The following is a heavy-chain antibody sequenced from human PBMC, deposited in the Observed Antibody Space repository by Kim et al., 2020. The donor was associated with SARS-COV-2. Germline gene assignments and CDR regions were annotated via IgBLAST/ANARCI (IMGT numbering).Heavy chain of an antibody. Sequence: SETLSLTCTVSGDSISSGNYYWSWIRQPAGKGLEWIGHIYTSGITNYYPSLKSRATISIDTSKNQFSLKLSSVPAADTAVYYCARNPYGMDVWGQGTTVTVSS. V-gene: IGHV4-61*09. CDR1: GDSISSGNYY. J-gene: IGHJ6*02. CDR3: ARNPYGMDV. CDR2: IYTSGIT.